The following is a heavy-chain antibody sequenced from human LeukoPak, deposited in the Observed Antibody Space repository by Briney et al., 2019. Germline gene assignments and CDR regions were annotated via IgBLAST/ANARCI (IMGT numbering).Heavy chain of an antibody. CDR2: LSYTGKA. J-gene: IGHJ4*02. CDR3: SRGYFEPFDY. Sequence: PSETLSLTCNVSGDSVIFSHWNWIRQFPGKGLEWIAWLSYTGKADYNPSLTSRVTMSFGTSNNQFSLKLKSVTAADKAIYYCSRGYFEPFDYWGQGILVTVSP. V-gene: IGHV4-59*02. D-gene: IGHD2/OR15-2a*01. CDR1: GDSVIFSH.